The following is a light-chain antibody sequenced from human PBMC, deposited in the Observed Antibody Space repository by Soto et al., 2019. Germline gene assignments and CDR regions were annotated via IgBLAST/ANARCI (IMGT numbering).Light chain of an antibody. Sequence: VLTQSQVTRSLSPGKRYTLSCRASQSVSSTMAWYQQRPGQAPRLIIDRASTRAPGVPARFSGSGSGTDFTVTISSLQSEDFAVYTCLQYHNLGAFGRGTKVDIK. V-gene: IGKV3-15*01. CDR2: RAS. CDR1: QSVSST. J-gene: IGKJ1*01. CDR3: LQYHNLGA.